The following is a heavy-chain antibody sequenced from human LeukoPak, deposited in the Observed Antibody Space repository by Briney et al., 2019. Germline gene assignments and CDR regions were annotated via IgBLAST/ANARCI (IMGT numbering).Heavy chain of an antibody. V-gene: IGHV1-3*01. CDR3: ARDFTGYAGGFGY. D-gene: IGHD3-9*01. Sequence: ASVKVSCKASGYTFTSYAMHWVRQAPGQRLEWMGWINAGNGNTKYSQKFQGRVTITRDTSASTAYMELSSLRSEDTAVYYCARDFTGYAGGFGYWGQGTLVTVSS. CDR2: INAGNGNT. J-gene: IGHJ4*02. CDR1: GYTFTSYA.